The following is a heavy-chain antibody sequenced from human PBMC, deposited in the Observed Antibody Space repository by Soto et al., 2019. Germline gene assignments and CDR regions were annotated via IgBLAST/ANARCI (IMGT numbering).Heavy chain of an antibody. CDR1: GGSVSSSY. CDR2: IYYSRST. Sequence: KTSETLSLTCTVSGGSVSSSYWTWIRQPPGKGLEWIGHIYYSRSTYYNSSLKSRVTISVDTSKNQFSLNLSPVTAADTAVYYCARVFGNFWSGYHINYWGQGTLVTVSS. CDR3: ARVFGNFWSGYHINY. J-gene: IGHJ4*02. V-gene: IGHV4-59*02. D-gene: IGHD3-3*01.